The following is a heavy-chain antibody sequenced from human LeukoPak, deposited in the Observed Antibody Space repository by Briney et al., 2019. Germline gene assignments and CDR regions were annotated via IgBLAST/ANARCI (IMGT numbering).Heavy chain of an antibody. CDR2: IFYSGST. V-gene: IGHV4-39*01. CDR3: ASFSYYGSGSPHFGY. J-gene: IGHJ4*02. CDR1: GGSISSGGHY. D-gene: IGHD3-10*01. Sequence: SETLSLTCIVSGGSISSGGHYWGWIRQPPGKGLEWIGSIFYSGSTYYNPSLKSRVTISVDTSKNQFSLKLSSVTAADTAVYYCASFSYYGSGSPHFGYWGQGTLVTVSS.